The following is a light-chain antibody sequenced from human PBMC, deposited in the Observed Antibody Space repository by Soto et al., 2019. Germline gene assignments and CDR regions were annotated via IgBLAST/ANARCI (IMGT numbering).Light chain of an antibody. V-gene: IGLV2-14*01. CDR1: SSDVGAYNY. CDR2: EVT. CDR3: SSYTSSSTL. Sequence: QSALNQPASVSGSPGQSITISCTGTSSDVGAYNYVSWYQHHPGKVPKLLIYEVTNRPSGVSDRFSGSKSGNTASLTISGLQAEDEADYYCSSYTSSSTLFGTGNKVTV. J-gene: IGLJ1*01.